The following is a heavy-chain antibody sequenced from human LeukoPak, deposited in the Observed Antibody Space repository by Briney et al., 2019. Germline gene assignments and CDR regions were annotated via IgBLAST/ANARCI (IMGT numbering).Heavy chain of an antibody. CDR2: INPKTGST. J-gene: IGHJ5*01. CDR3: ARGGTSSWYGWFDS. D-gene: IGHD6-13*01. Sequence: ASVKVSRKASGYTFTGYYMHWVRQAPGQGLEWMGWINPKTGSTNYVEKFEGTVTMTRDTSINTTYMEVSRLTSDDTAMYFCARGGTSSWYGWFDSWGQGTLVTVSS. CDR1: GYTFTGYY. V-gene: IGHV1-2*02.